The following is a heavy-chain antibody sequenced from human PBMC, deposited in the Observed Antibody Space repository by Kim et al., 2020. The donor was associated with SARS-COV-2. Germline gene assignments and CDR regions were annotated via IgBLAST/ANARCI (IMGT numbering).Heavy chain of an antibody. V-gene: IGHV3-11*04. CDR3: ARGSSSWYVYWFDP. Sequence: ADSVKGRFAISRDNAKNELYLQMNSLRAEDTAVYYCARGSSSWYVYWFDPWGQGTLVTVSS. D-gene: IGHD6-13*01. J-gene: IGHJ5*02.